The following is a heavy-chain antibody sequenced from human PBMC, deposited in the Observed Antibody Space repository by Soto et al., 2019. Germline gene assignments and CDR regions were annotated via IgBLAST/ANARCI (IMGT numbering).Heavy chain of an antibody. J-gene: IGHJ5*02. Sequence: SETLSLTCAVYGGSFSGYYWSWIRQPPGKGLEWIGEINHSGSTNYNPSLKSRVTISVDTSKNLFSLKLSSVTAADTAVYYCAGGRLEYRAYYYGSGSYWFDPWGQGTLVTVSS. D-gene: IGHD3-10*01. V-gene: IGHV4-34*01. CDR1: GGSFSGYY. CDR3: AGGRLEYRAYYYGSGSYWFDP. CDR2: INHSGST.